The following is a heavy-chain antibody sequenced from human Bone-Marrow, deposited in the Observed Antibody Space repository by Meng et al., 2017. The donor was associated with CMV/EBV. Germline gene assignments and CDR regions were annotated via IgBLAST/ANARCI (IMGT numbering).Heavy chain of an antibody. CDR1: GFTFSDYF. D-gene: IGHD3-3*01. V-gene: IGHV3-7*01. J-gene: IGHJ6*02. CDR3: ARVSVIDGWHDFWSGFHRGYYGMDV. CDR2: IKQDGSEK. Sequence: GESLKISCAASGFTFSDYFMSWIRQAPGKGLEWVANIKQDGSEKYYVDSVKGRFTISRDNAKNSLYLQMNSLRAEDTAVYYCARVSVIDGWHDFWSGFHRGYYGMDVWGQGTTVTVSS.